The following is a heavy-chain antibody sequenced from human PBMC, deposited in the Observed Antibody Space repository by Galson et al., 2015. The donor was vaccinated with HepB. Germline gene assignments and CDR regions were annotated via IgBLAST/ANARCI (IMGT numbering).Heavy chain of an antibody. Sequence: SVKVSCKASGGTFSSYAISWVRQAPGQGLEWMGGIIPIFGTANYAQKFQGRVTITADESTSTAYMELSSLRSEDTAVYYCARDCSGGSCFDYWGQGTLVTVSS. V-gene: IGHV1-69*13. CDR3: ARDCSGGSCFDY. CDR2: IIPIFGTA. D-gene: IGHD2-15*01. J-gene: IGHJ4*02. CDR1: GGTFSSYA.